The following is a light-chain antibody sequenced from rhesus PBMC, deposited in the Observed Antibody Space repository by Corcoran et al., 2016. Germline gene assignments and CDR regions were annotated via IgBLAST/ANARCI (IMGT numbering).Light chain of an antibody. V-gene: IGKV1-33*02. CDR3: QQGYSTPYS. CDR1: QDISNA. CDR2: AAS. J-gene: IGKJ2*01. Sequence: DIQMSQSPSSLSASVGDKVTITCRASQDISNALAWYQQKPGKAPKVLIYAASSLESGVPSRFSGSRSVTDFTLTISNLQPEDFATYYCQQGYSTPYSFGQGTKLEIK.